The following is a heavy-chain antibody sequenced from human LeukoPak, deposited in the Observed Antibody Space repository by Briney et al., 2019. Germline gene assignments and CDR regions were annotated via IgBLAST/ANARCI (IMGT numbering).Heavy chain of an antibody. D-gene: IGHD2-21*02. CDR1: GFTFSSYG. J-gene: IGHJ4*02. CDR2: ISDSGHYI. Sequence: HPGGSLRLSCAASGFTFSSYGMSWVRQAPGKGLEWVSIISDSGHYIYYADSVKGRFTISRDNSKNTLFLQMNSLRAEDTAVYYCAKRGPYCGADCYLPDYWGQGTLVTVSS. V-gene: IGHV3-23*01. CDR3: AKRGPYCGADCYLPDY.